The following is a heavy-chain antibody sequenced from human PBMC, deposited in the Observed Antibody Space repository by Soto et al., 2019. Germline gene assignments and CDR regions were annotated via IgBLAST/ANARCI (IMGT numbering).Heavy chain of an antibody. V-gene: IGHV1-69*02. J-gene: IGHJ4*02. CDR3: ATSFGSGSRAFDY. CDR2: FNPILSFS. CDR1: GDTFNFYT. Sequence: QFHLVQSGAEVKKPGSSVKVSCKASGDTFNFYTINWVRQAPGLGLEWMGRFNPILSFSNSALKFQGRVTLTADKSTSTAYMVLSSLRSEDTAIYYCATSFGSGSRAFDYWGQGALVTVSS. D-gene: IGHD3-10*01.